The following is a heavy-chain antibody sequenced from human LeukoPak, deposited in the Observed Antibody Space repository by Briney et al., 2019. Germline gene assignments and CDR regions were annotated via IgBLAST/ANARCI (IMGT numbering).Heavy chain of an antibody. CDR2: ISYDGSNK. CDR1: GFTFSSYA. J-gene: IGHJ4*02. CDR3: ARDTSGSHPPDY. D-gene: IGHD1-26*01. V-gene: IGHV3-30*04. Sequence: PGGSLRLSCAASGFTFSSYAMHWVRQAPGKGLEWVAVISYDGSNKYYADSVKGRFTISRDNSKNTLYLQMNSLRAEDTAVYYCARDTSGSHPPDYWGQGTLVTVSS.